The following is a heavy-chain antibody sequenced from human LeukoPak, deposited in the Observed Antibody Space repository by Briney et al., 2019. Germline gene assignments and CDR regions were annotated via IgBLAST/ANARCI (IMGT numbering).Heavy chain of an antibody. Sequence: SVKVSCKASGGTFSSYAISRVRQAPGQGLEWMGGIIPIFGTANYAQKFQGRVTITADESTSTAYMELSSLRSEDTAVYYCARGYSSSWYVKNYFDYWGQGTLVTVSS. CDR2: IIPIFGTA. V-gene: IGHV1-69*13. CDR1: GGTFSSYA. J-gene: IGHJ4*02. D-gene: IGHD6-13*01. CDR3: ARGYSSSWYVKNYFDY.